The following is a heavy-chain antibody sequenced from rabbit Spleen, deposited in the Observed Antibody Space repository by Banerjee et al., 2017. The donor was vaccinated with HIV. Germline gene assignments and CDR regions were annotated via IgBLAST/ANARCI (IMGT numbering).Heavy chain of an antibody. V-gene: IGHV1S45*01. D-gene: IGHD4-1*01. CDR3: ARDGDYSRVWAFDL. CDR1: GFTISGSLD. Sequence: QEQLEESGGDLVKPGASLTLTCTASGFTISGSLDICWVRQAPGKGLEWIACIYAGSSGNIRYASWAKGRFTISKTSSTTVTLQMSSLTAADTATYFCARDGDYSRVWAFDLWGPGTLVTVS. CDR2: IYAGSSGNI. J-gene: IGHJ4*01.